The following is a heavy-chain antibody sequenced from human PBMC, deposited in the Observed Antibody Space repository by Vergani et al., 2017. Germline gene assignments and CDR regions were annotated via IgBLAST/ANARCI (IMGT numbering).Heavy chain of an antibody. CDR3: ARASSGCYVGNWFDP. CDR1: GDSMNTYY. Sequence: QVQLQESGPGLVKPSETLSLTCSVSGDSMNTYYWSWIRQPPGKGLEWIGYIYYSGSTNYNPSLNSRVTISVDTSKNQFSLKLSSVTAADTAVYYCARASSGCYVGNWFDPWGQGTLVTVSS. CDR2: IYYSGST. D-gene: IGHD6-19*01. J-gene: IGHJ5*02. V-gene: IGHV4-59*01.